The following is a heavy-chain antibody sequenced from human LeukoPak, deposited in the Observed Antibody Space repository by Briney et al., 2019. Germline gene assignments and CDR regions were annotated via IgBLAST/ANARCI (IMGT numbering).Heavy chain of an antibody. CDR1: GFTFSSYS. CDR2: ISSRSSYI. CDR3: ARGYSGYHFDY. J-gene: IGHJ4*02. Sequence: PGGSLRLSCAASGFTFSSYSMNWVRQAPGKGLEWVSSISSRSSYIHYADSVKGRFTISRDNAKNSLYLQMNSLRAEDTAVYYCARGYSGYHFDYWGQGTLVTVSS. D-gene: IGHD5-12*01. V-gene: IGHV3-21*01.